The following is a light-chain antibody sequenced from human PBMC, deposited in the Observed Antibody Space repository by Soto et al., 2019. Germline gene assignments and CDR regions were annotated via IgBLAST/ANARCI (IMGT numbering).Light chain of an antibody. J-gene: IGLJ2*01. CDR2: RSD. CDR3: ATWDDSLSGVV. V-gene: IGLV1-47*01. Sequence: QAVVTQPPSASGTPGQRVTISCSGSSSNIGSNFVYWYQQLPGTAPKLLIYRSDQRPSGVPDRFSGSKSGTSASLAISGLLSDDEADYYCATWDDSLSGVVFGGGTKVPVL. CDR1: SSNIGSNF.